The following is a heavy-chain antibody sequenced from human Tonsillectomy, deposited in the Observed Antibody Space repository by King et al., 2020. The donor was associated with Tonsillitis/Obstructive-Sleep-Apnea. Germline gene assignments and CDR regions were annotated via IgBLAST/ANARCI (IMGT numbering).Heavy chain of an antibody. V-gene: IGHV1-2*02. CDR2: INPNSGGT. CDR3: GREIWGGYYAGSYYVRDV. CDR1: GYTFIGYY. Sequence: QLVQSGAEVKKPGASVKVSCKASGYTFIGYYMHWVRQAPGQGLEWMGWINPNSGGTNYAQKFQDRVTMTRDTSISTAYMELSRLRSDDTAVYYCGREIWGGYYAGSYYVRDVWGQGTTVTVSS. D-gene: IGHD3-3*01. J-gene: IGHJ6*02.